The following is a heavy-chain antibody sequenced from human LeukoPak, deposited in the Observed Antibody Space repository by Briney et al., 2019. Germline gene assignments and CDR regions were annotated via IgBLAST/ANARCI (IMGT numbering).Heavy chain of an antibody. CDR1: GFTFNTYR. D-gene: IGHD2-2*01. Sequence: PGGSLRLACAASGFTFNTYRMSWVRQAPGKGLEWVAVISYDETNKYYADSVKGRFTISRDNSKSTLYLQMNSLRAEDTAVYYCARSYCDRTTCYGMDLWGQGTTVTVSS. V-gene: IGHV3-30-3*01. CDR3: ARSYCDRTTCYGMDL. J-gene: IGHJ6*02. CDR2: ISYDETNK.